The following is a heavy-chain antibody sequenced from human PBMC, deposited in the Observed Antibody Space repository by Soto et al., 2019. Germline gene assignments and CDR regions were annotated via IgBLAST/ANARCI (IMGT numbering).Heavy chain of an antibody. CDR2: IYYSGST. J-gene: IGHJ4*02. CDR3: ARDSRGPIDY. V-gene: IGHV4-31*03. CDR1: GGSIGSGGYY. Sequence: SETLSLTCTVSGGSIGSGGYYWGGFRQHPGKGLEWIGYIYYSGSTYYNPSLKSRVTISVDTSKNQFSLKLSSVTAADTAVYYCARDSRGPIDYWGQGTLVTVSS. D-gene: IGHD5-12*01.